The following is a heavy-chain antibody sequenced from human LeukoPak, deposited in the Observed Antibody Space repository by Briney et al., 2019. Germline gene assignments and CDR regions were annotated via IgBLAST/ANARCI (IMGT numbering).Heavy chain of an antibody. Sequence: PGGSLRLSCAASGFTFSSYAMHWVRQAPGKGLEWVAVISYDGNNKYYADSVKGRFTISRDNSKYTLFLVMNSLRTEDTAVYYCASQSSSWYGDWFDPWGQGTLVTVSS. CDR3: ASQSSSWYGDWFDP. V-gene: IGHV3-30*04. CDR2: ISYDGNNK. CDR1: GFTFSSYA. J-gene: IGHJ5*02. D-gene: IGHD6-13*01.